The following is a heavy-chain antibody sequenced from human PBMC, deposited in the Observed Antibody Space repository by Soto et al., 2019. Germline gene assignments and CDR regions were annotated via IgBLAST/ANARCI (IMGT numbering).Heavy chain of an antibody. CDR2: ISGSGGST. CDR1: GFTFSSYA. D-gene: IGHD4-17*01. J-gene: IGHJ2*01. Sequence: GGSLRLSCAASGFTFSSYAMSWVRQAPGKGLEWVSAISGSGGSTYYANSVKGRFTISRDNSKNPLYLQMNSLRAEDTDVYYCAKATTTVVTPHWYFDLWGRGTLVTVSS. CDR3: AKATTTVVTPHWYFDL. V-gene: IGHV3-23*01.